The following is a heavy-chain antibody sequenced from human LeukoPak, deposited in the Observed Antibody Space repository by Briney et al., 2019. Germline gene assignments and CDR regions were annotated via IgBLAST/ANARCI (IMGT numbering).Heavy chain of an antibody. V-gene: IGHV1-69*05. D-gene: IGHD6-6*01. CDR2: IIPIFGTA. Sequence: SVKVSCKASGGTFSSYAISWVRQAPGQGLEWMGGIIPIFGTANYAQKFQGRVTITTDESTSTAYMELSSLRSEDTAVYYCARDGYSSSPGAYYYYMDVWGKGTTVTVSS. CDR1: GGTFSSYA. J-gene: IGHJ6*03. CDR3: ARDGYSSSPGAYYYYMDV.